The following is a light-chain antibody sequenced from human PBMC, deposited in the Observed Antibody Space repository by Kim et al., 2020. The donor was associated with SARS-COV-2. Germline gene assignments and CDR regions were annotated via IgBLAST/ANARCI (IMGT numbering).Light chain of an antibody. J-gene: IGKJ4*01. CDR3: QQHNSFPLT. CDR2: PAS. V-gene: IGKV1-16*01. Sequence: SASVGDRINSTCRESQGISNSLAWFQQKPGKAPKSLIYPASSLRSGVPSRFSGGGPGTEFTLTISSLQPEDFATYYCQQHNSFPLTFGGGTKLEI. CDR1: QGISNS.